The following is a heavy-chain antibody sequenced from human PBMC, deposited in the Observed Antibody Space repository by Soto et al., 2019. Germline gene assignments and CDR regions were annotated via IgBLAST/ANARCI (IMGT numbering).Heavy chain of an antibody. CDR3: AREAGATGRVYDYYGMDV. CDR2: INPNSGGT. Sequence: ASVKVSCKASGYTFTGYYMHWVRQAPGQGLEWMGWINPNSGGTNYAQKFQGRVTMTRDTSISTAYMELSRLRSDDTAVYYCAREAGATGRVYDYYGMDVWGQGTTVTVSS. D-gene: IGHD1-26*01. V-gene: IGHV1-2*02. J-gene: IGHJ6*02. CDR1: GYTFTGYY.